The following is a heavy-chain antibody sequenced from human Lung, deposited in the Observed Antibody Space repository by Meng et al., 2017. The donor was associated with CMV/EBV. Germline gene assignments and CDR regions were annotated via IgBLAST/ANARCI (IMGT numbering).Heavy chain of an antibody. CDR3: ARGSTSVTMIVVVITAASLAYDS. Sequence: SETLSLXCAVYGGSFSGYDWSWIRQSPGKGLEWIGEINHRGSTNYNPSLKGRLTIPLDTSKNQFSLKLNSVTAADTAVYYCARGSTSVTMIVVVITAASLAYDSWGQGXLVTVSS. J-gene: IGHJ4*02. CDR2: INHRGST. V-gene: IGHV4-34*01. D-gene: IGHD3-22*01. CDR1: GGSFSGYD.